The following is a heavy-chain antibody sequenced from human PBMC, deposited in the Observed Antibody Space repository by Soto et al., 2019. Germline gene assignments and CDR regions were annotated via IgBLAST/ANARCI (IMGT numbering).Heavy chain of an antibody. CDR3: VRGGYSSSWERLDP. Sequence: PGGSLRLSSAASGSSFPKYPIHWVRQTPDKGLEWLAVISHDGVTKNSADSVKGRFSVSRDNSRNRLYLEMNSLRTEDTAMYYCVRGGYSSSWERLDPWGQGTLVTVSS. J-gene: IGHJ5*02. D-gene: IGHD4-4*01. V-gene: IGHV3-30-3*01. CDR1: GSSFPKYP. CDR2: ISHDGVTK.